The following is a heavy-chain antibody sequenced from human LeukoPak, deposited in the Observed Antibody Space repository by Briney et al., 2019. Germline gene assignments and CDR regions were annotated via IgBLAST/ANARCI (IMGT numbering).Heavy chain of an antibody. CDR2: IFPSGGEI. Sequence: GGSLRLSCEASGFIFSTFAMIWVRQPPGKGLEWVSSIFPSGGEIHYADSVRGRFTISRDNSKSTLSLQMNSLRAEDTAIYYCATYRQVLLPFESWGQGTLVTVSS. CDR3: ATYRQVLLPFES. D-gene: IGHD2/OR15-2a*01. V-gene: IGHV3-23*01. J-gene: IGHJ4*02. CDR1: GFIFSTFA.